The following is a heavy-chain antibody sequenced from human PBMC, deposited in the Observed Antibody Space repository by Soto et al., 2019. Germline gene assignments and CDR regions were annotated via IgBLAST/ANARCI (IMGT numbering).Heavy chain of an antibody. D-gene: IGHD5-18*01. CDR3: ARGGYSYGGGPSDPFDY. J-gene: IGHJ4*02. V-gene: IGHV1-46*01. CDR1: GYTFTSYY. CDR2: ITPSGGST. Sequence: GASVKVSCKASGYTFTSYYIHWGRQAPGQGLEWMGIITPSGGSTSYAQKFQGRVTMTRDTSTSTVYMELSSLRSEDTAAYYCARGGYSYGGGPSDPFDYWGQGTLVTVSS.